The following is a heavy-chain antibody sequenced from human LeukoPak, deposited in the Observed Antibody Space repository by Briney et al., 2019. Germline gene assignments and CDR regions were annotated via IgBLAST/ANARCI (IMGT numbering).Heavy chain of an antibody. CDR3: ARVVGLTGYSSSWYSGYYYYMDV. CDR1: GGSISSSSHY. D-gene: IGHD6-13*01. Sequence: SETLSLTCTVSGGSISSSSHYWGWIRQPPGKGLEWIGSIYYSGSTYYNPSLKSRVTISVDTSKNQFSLKLSSVTAADTAVYYCARVVGLTGYSSSWYSGYYYYMDVWGKGTTVTVSS. V-gene: IGHV4-39*07. CDR2: IYYSGST. J-gene: IGHJ6*03.